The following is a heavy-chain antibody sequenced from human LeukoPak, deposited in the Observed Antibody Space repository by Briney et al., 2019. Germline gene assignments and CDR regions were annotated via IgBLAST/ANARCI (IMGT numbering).Heavy chain of an antibody. V-gene: IGHV3-30*18. Sequence: PGGSLRLSCVASGFTFNTYGIHWVRQAPGKGLEWVAGISSDGNNKDYSDSVKGRFTISRDNSKNTLYLQMNSLRAEDTAVYYFAKAAYCTSTSCHFSGYAQRPLDSWGQGTLVTVSS. CDR2: ISSDGNNK. CDR1: GFTFNTYG. D-gene: IGHD2-2*01. J-gene: IGHJ4*02. CDR3: AKAAYCTSTSCHFSGYAQRPLDS.